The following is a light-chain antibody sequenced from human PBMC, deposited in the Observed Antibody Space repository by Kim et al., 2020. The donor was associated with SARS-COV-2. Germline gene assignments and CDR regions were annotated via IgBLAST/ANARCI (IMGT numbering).Light chain of an antibody. CDR1: ALTQKY. Sequence: PGQTARITCSGDALTQKYVDSYQQKSGKAAILAIYEANKRSSGIPDRFSGSTSGTVAPLTIRGSQVADEADYYCYSTDTTGHQRVFGGGTQLTVL. J-gene: IGLJ3*02. CDR3: YSTDTTGHQRV. CDR2: EAN. V-gene: IGLV3-10*01.